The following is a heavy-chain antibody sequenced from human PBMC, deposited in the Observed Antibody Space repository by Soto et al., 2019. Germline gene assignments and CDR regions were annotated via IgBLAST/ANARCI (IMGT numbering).Heavy chain of an antibody. V-gene: IGHV1-8*01. CDR3: ARSGSAGVDY. D-gene: IGHD6-19*01. J-gene: IGHJ4*02. CDR1: GYSFTSLD. CDR2: MQPSTGRT. Sequence: QVQLVQSGAEVREPGASVKVSCKASGYSFTSLDINWVRQTAGQGLEWMGWMQPSTGRTGYAQKFQGRVTMTRDTSINTAYMELTTLTSDDTAFYYCARSGSAGVDYWGQGTLVTVSS.